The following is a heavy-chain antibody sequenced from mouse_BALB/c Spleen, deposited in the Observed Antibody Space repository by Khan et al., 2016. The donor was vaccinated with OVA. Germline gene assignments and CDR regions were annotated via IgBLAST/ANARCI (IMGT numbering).Heavy chain of an antibody. CDR1: GFNIKDTY. V-gene: IGHV14-3*02. CDR2: VDPANGNT. Sequence: VQLKESGAELVKPGASVKLSCTASGFNIKDTYIHWEKQRPEQGLEWIGKVDPANGNTKYDPKFQGQATITADISSNTAYLQLNSLTSEDTAVYYCSRPMYYYDAMDYWGQGTSVTVSS. CDR3: SRPMYYYDAMDY. J-gene: IGHJ4*01. D-gene: IGHD1-1*01.